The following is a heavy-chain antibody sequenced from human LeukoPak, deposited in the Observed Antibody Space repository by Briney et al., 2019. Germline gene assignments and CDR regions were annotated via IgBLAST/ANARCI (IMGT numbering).Heavy chain of an antibody. CDR1: GFTVSSNY. Sequence: GGSLRLSCAASGFTVSSNYMSWVRQAPGKGLEWVSVIYSGGSTYYADSVKGRFTISRDNSKNSLYLQMNSLRAEDTAVYYCARDRPHYYDSSGSYDYWGQGTLVTVSS. V-gene: IGHV3-66*01. J-gene: IGHJ4*02. CDR3: ARDRPHYYDSSGSYDY. D-gene: IGHD3-22*01. CDR2: IYSGGST.